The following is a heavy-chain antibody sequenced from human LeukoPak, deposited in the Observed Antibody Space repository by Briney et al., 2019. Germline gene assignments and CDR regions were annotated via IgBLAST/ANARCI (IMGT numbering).Heavy chain of an antibody. Sequence: ASVKVSCKASGYTFTSYGISWVRQAPGQGLEWMGWISAYNGNTNYAQKLQGRVTMTTDTSTSTAYMELRSLRSEDTAVYYCASCGYSYGSGYYFDYWGQGTLVTVSS. V-gene: IGHV1-18*01. D-gene: IGHD5-18*01. CDR3: ASCGYSYGSGYYFDY. J-gene: IGHJ4*02. CDR1: GYTFTSYG. CDR2: ISAYNGNT.